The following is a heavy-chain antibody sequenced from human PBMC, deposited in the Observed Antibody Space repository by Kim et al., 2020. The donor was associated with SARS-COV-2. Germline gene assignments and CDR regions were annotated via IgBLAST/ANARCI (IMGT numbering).Heavy chain of an antibody. CDR2: IDADGSST. CDR1: RFTFSTYW. Sequence: GGSLRLSCAASRFTFSTYWMHWVRQAPGKGLVWVSRIDADGSSTGYADSVKGRFTISRDNAKSTLYLQMDSLRAEDTAVYYCVRGTSYSESSGHRVLFDYWGQGTLVTVSS. J-gene: IGHJ4*02. D-gene: IGHD3-22*01. V-gene: IGHV3-74*01. CDR3: VRGTSYSESSGHRVLFDY.